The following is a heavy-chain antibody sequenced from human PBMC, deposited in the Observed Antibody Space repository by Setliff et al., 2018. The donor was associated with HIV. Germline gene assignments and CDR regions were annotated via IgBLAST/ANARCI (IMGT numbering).Heavy chain of an antibody. CDR2: IYPGDSDT. CDR3: ARRASKASLDY. Sequence: LKISCKGSGYTFTSYWIGWVRQMPGKGLEWMGIIYPGDSDTRYSPSFQGRVTISADKSINTAYLQWSSLQASDTAMYYCARRASKASLDYWGQGTLVTVFS. CDR1: GYTFTSYW. V-gene: IGHV5-51*01. J-gene: IGHJ4*02.